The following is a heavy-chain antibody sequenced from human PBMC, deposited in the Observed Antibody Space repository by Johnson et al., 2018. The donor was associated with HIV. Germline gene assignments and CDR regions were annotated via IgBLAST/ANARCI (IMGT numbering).Heavy chain of an antibody. J-gene: IGHJ3*02. CDR1: GFTFSSYD. CDR2: ICTAGDT. D-gene: IGHD3-10*01. Sequence: VQLVESGGGLVQPGGSLRLSCAASGFTFSSYDMHWVRQSTGKGLEWVSAICTAGDTYYPGSVKGRFTISRDNAKNSLYLQMNILTAEDTAVYYCARAPEVRGIDAFDIWGQGTMVTVS. CDR3: ARAPEVRGIDAFDI. V-gene: IGHV3-13*01.